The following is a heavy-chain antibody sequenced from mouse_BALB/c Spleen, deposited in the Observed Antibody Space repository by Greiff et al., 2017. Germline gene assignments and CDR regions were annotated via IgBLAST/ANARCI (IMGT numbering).Heavy chain of an antibody. D-gene: IGHD2-4*01. J-gene: IGHJ4*01. V-gene: IGHV3-6*02. CDR3: ARGDYESHYYAMDY. CDR2: ISYDGSN. CDR1: GYSITSGYY. Sequence: EVQLVESGPGLVKPSQSLSLTCSVTGYSITSGYYWNWIRQFPGNKLEWMGYISYDGSNNYNPSLKNRISITRDTSKNQFFLKLNSVTTEDTATYYCARGDYESHYYAMDYWGQGTSVTVSS.